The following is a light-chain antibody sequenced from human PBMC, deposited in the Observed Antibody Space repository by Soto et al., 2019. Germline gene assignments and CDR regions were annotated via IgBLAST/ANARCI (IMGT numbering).Light chain of an antibody. V-gene: IGKV1-5*03. CDR3: QQYSSYSPYT. CDR1: QSISSW. CDR2: KAS. Sequence: DIQMTQSPSTLSASVGDRVTITCRASQSISSWLAWYLKKPGKAPKLLIYKASTLQDGVPSRFSGSGSGTEFTLTISSLQPDDFATYYCQQYSSYSPYTFGQGTKLEIK. J-gene: IGKJ2*01.